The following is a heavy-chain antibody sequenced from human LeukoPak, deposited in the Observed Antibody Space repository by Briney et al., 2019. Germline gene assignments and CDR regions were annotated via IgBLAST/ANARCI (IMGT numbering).Heavy chain of an antibody. CDR1: GSTLSSFY. Sequence: GGSLRLSCATSGSTLSSFYMHWVRQRPGKGLVWVSRINSDGTDTKYADSAKGRFTISRDNTKNTVYLQMNNLGAEDTAVYYCARGAWGYSVHFDNWGQGALVTVSS. CDR2: INSDGTDT. J-gene: IGHJ4*02. CDR3: ARGAWGYSVHFDN. V-gene: IGHV3-74*03. D-gene: IGHD3-16*01.